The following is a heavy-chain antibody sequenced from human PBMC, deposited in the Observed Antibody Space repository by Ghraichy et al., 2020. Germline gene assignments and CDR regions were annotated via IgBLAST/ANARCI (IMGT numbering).Heavy chain of an antibody. V-gene: IGHV2-70*01. CDR1: GFSLSTSGMC. CDR3: ARSPNRNWNFDY. J-gene: IGHJ4*02. D-gene: IGHD1-14*01. Sequence: QTLPLTCTFSGFSLSTSGMCVSWIRQPPGKALEWLALIDWDDDKYYSTSLKTRLTISKDTSKNQVVLTMTNMDPVDTATYYCARSPNRNWNFDYWGQGTLVTVSS. CDR2: IDWDDDK.